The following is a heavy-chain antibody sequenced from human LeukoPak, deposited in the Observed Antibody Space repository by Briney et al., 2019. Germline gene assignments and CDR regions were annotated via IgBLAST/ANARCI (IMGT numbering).Heavy chain of an antibody. Sequence: SETLSLTCTVSGGSISSGGYYWSWIRQPPGKGLEWIGYIYYSGSTNYNPSLKSRVTISVDTSKNQFSLKLSSVTAADTAVYYCARGSRGYSYGWGQGTLVTVSS. V-gene: IGHV4-61*08. CDR3: ARGSRGYSYG. D-gene: IGHD5-18*01. J-gene: IGHJ4*02. CDR1: GGSISSGGYY. CDR2: IYYSGST.